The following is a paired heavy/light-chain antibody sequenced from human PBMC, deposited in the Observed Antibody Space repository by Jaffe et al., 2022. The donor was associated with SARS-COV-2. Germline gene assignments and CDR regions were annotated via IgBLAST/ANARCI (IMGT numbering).Heavy chain of an antibody. CDR1: GFIFNTYA. Sequence: EVQLVESGGGLVQPGGSLRLSCAASGFIFNTYAMSWVRQAPGKGLEWVSAISGSGSGGSTDYVDPVKGRFAISRDNSKNTLYLQMNSLRAEDTAVYYCAKDRGSSSGWGFDYWGQGTLVIVSS. CDR3: AKDRGSSSGWGFDY. J-gene: IGHJ4*02. D-gene: IGHD6-19*01. V-gene: IGHV3-23*04. CDR2: ISGSGSGGST.
Light chain of an antibody. V-gene: IGKV3-20*01. CDR2: GAS. J-gene: IGKJ3*01. CDR1: QSVSSSY. Sequence: EIVLTQSPGTLSLSPGERATLSCRASQSVSSSYLAWYQQKPGQAPRLLIYGASSRATGIPDRFSGSGSGTDFTLTISRLEPEDFAVYYCQQYGSSPILTFGPGTKVDIK. CDR3: QQYGSSPILT.